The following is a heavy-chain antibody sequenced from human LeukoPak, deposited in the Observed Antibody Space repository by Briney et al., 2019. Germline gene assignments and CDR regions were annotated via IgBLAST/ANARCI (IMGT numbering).Heavy chain of an antibody. Sequence: SETLSLTCTVSGXSISTFYWSWIRRPPGKGLEWIGYISYSGSTNFNPSLKSRVTISVDTSKNQFSLKLSSVTAADTAVYYCVRSAQGRGGYAFDYWGQGTLVTVSS. V-gene: IGHV4-59*12. J-gene: IGHJ4*02. D-gene: IGHD5-12*01. CDR1: GXSISTFY. CDR3: VRSAQGRGGYAFDY. CDR2: ISYSGST.